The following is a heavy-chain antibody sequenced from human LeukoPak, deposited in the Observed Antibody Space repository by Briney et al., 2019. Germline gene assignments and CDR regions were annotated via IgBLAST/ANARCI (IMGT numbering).Heavy chain of an antibody. Sequence: MAGGSLRLSCAASGFPFSSHWMNWVRQAPGKGLEWVSSISSTSSLIWYADSLKGRFTISRDNAKNSLYLQMDSLRAEDTAVYYCARYNSGWNDYWGQGTLVTVSS. D-gene: IGHD6-19*01. J-gene: IGHJ4*02. V-gene: IGHV3-21*01. CDR3: ARYNSGWNDY. CDR1: GFPFSSHW. CDR2: ISSTSSLI.